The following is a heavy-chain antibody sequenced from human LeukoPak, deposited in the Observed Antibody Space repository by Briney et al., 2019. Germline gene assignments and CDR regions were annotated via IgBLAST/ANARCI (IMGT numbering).Heavy chain of an antibody. Sequence: GGSLRLSCAASGFTFSSYAMSRVRQAPGKGLEWVSAISGSGGSTYYADSVKGRFTISRDNSKNTLYLQMNSLRAEDTAVYYCAKGPAGCSGGSCYDAFDIWGQGTMVTVSS. CDR1: GFTFSSYA. CDR3: AKGPAGCSGGSCYDAFDI. J-gene: IGHJ3*02. V-gene: IGHV3-23*01. CDR2: ISGSGGST. D-gene: IGHD2-15*01.